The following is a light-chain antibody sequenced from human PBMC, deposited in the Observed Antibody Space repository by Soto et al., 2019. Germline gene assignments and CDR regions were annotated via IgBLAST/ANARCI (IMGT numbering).Light chain of an antibody. J-gene: IGLJ3*02. Sequence: QPVLTQSPSASASLGASVKLTCTLSSGHSTYAIAWHQQQPEKGPRYLMKLDSDGSHSKGDGIPDRFSGSSSGAERYLTISSLQSEDEGDYYCQTWATGPDWVFGGGTKLTVL. V-gene: IGLV4-69*01. CDR1: SGHSTYA. CDR2: LDSDGSH. CDR3: QTWATGPDWV.